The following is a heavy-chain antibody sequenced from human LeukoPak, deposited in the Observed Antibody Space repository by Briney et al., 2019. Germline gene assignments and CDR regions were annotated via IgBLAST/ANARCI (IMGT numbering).Heavy chain of an antibody. CDR3: AKHDGS. Sequence: GESLKISCKASGYSFTNQWIGRVRQMPGKGLEWMGIIYPGDSDTRYSPSFQGQVTISADTSLNTAYLQWSSLKASDTAIYYCAKHDGSWGQGTLVTVSS. CDR1: GYSFTNQW. CDR2: IYPGDSDT. J-gene: IGHJ4*02. V-gene: IGHV5-51*01.